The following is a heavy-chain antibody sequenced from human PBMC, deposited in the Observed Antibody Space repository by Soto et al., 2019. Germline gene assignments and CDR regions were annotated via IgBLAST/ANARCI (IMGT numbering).Heavy chain of an antibody. CDR3: AKSWGGESYYYYYAMDV. J-gene: IGHJ6*02. Sequence: QVQVVQSGAEVKRPGSSVNVSCKASGGYFNNRQTLNSYPISWVRQAPGQGLEWMGGIIPLFGTTNYAQRLQGRVTITADKSTSTTYLELNKVTSDDTAVYYCAKSWGGESYYYYYAMDVWGQGTTVTVSS. CDR1: GGYFNNRQTLNSYP. CDR2: IIPLFGTT. V-gene: IGHV1-69*06. D-gene: IGHD3-16*01.